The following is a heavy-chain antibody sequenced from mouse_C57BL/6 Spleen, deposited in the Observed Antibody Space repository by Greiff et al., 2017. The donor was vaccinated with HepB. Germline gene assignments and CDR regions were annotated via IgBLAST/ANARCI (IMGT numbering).Heavy chain of an antibody. Sequence: VQLQQSGPELVKPGASVKISCKASGYAFSSSWMNWVKQRPGKGLEWIGRIYPGDGDTNYNGKFKGKATLTADKSSSTAYMQLSSLTSEDSAVYFCAGDGYYWYFDVWGTGTTVTVSS. CDR3: AGDGYYWYFDV. D-gene: IGHD2-3*01. J-gene: IGHJ1*03. V-gene: IGHV1-82*01. CDR1: GYAFSSSW. CDR2: IYPGDGDT.